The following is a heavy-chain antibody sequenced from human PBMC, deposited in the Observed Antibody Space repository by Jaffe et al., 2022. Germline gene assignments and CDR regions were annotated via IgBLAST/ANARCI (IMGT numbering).Heavy chain of an antibody. Sequence: EVQLVESGGVVVQPGGSLRLSCAASGFTFDDYAMHWVRQAPGKGLEWVSLISWDGGSTYYADSVKGRFTISRDNSKNSLYLQMNSLRAEDTALYYCAKDIGGDYILTGYDYMDVWGKGTTVTVSS. V-gene: IGHV3-43D*04. CDR1: GFTFDDYA. D-gene: IGHD3-9*01. J-gene: IGHJ6*03. CDR2: ISWDGGST. CDR3: AKDIGGDYILTGYDYMDV.